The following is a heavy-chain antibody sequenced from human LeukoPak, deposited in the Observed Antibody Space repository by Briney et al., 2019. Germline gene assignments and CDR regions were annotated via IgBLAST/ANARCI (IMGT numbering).Heavy chain of an antibody. CDR2: TYCRSKWYN. D-gene: IGHD6-13*01. CDR3: ARALGGAAAGSWFDP. J-gene: IGHJ5*02. CDR1: GDSVSSTSTT. Sequence: SQTLSLTCAISGDSVSSTSTTWNWIRQSPSRGLEWLGRTYCRSKWYNDYAISVKSRITINPDTSKSQFSLQLNSVTPEDTAVYYCARALGGAAAGSWFDPWGQGTLVTVSS. V-gene: IGHV6-1*01.